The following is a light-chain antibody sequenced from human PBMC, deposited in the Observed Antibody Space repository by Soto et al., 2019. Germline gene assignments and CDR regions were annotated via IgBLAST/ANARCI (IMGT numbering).Light chain of an antibody. CDR2: GAS. CDR1: QSISSE. V-gene: IGKV3-15*01. Sequence: EIVMTQSPATLSGSPGEIATLSCRASQSISSEVAWYQQKPGQPPSLLIYGASTRATGVQARFTGSGSGSDFTLTISGLKSEDFAVYYCQQGHNWPLTFGQGTRLEI. J-gene: IGKJ2*01. CDR3: QQGHNWPLT.